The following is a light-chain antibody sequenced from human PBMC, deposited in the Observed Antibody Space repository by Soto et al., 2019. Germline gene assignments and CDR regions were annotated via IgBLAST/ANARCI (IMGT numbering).Light chain of an antibody. CDR3: SSYTTTNTPVV. CDR2: EVN. J-gene: IGLJ2*01. V-gene: IGLV2-14*01. CDR1: SSDIGGSNY. Sequence: QSALTQPASVSGSPGQSITISCTGTSSDIGGSNYVSWYQQHPGKAPKLMISEVNNRPSGVSNRFSGSRSGNTASLTISGLQAEDEAVYYCSSYTTTNTPVVFGGGTKRTVL.